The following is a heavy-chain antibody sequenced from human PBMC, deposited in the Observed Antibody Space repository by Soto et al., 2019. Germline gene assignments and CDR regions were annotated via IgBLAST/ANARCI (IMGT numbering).Heavy chain of an antibody. J-gene: IGHJ4*02. CDR1: GFTFSSYV. V-gene: IGHV3-23*01. CDR2: ISAGGSST. Sequence: GGSLRLSCAASGFTFSSYVMSWVRQAPGKGLEWVSTISAGGSSTYYADSVKGRFTISRDNSKNTLYLQMNSLRPEDTAVYYCANEGPLGLYYFDYWGQGTLVTVS. CDR3: ANEGPLGLYYFDY. D-gene: IGHD3-10*01.